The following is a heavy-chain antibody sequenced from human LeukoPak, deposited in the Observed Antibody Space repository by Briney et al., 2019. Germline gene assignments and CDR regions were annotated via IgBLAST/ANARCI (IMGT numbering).Heavy chain of an antibody. Sequence: ASVRVSCKASGYTFTIYYMHWVRQAPGQGREWMGIINPSGGSTSYAQKFQGRVTMTRDMSTRTVYMELSSLRSEDTAVYYCARASYDSSGYKAFDIWGRGTMVTVSS. CDR1: GYTFTIYY. D-gene: IGHD3-22*01. CDR2: INPSGGST. J-gene: IGHJ3*02. V-gene: IGHV1-46*01. CDR3: ARASYDSSGYKAFDI.